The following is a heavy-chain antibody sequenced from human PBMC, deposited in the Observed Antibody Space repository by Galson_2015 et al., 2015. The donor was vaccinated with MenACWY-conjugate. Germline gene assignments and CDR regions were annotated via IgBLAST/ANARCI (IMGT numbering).Heavy chain of an antibody. CDR2: IKQDGREK. Sequence: SLRLSCAVSGFTFSSYWMSWVRQAPGKGLEWVANIKQDGREKNYVDSVKGRFTISRDNAGNSVYLQMDSLRVEDTAVYYCARVTRGHFDYWGQGTLVTFSS. J-gene: IGHJ4*02. V-gene: IGHV3-7*03. CDR3: ARVTRGHFDY. CDR1: GFTFSSYW.